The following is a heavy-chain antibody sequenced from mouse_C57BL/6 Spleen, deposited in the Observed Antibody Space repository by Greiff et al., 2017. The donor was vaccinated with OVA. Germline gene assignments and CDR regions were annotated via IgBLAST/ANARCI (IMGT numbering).Heavy chain of an antibody. D-gene: IGHD1-1*01. Sequence: VQLQESGPGLVAPSQSLSLTCTVSGFSLTSYAISWVRQPPGKGLEWLGVIWTGGGTNYNSAPKSRLSISKDNSKSQVFLQMNSLQTDDTARYYCARNYYGSSDYAMDYWGQGTSVTVSS. CDR1: GFSLTSYA. CDR3: ARNYYGSSDYAMDY. CDR2: IWTGGGT. V-gene: IGHV2-9-1*01. J-gene: IGHJ4*01.